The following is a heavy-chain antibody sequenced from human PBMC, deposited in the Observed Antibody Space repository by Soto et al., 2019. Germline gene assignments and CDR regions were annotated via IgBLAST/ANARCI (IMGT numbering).Heavy chain of an antibody. CDR2: INPSGGST. Sequence: SGKGSCKASGCTFTSYYMHWVRQAPGQGLEWMGIINPSGGSTSYAQKFQGRVTMTRDTSTSTVYMELSSLRSEDTAVYYCARGGYSYGPGLDYWGQGTLVTVSS. V-gene: IGHV1-46*01. J-gene: IGHJ4*02. CDR1: GCTFTSYY. D-gene: IGHD5-18*01. CDR3: ARGGYSYGPGLDY.